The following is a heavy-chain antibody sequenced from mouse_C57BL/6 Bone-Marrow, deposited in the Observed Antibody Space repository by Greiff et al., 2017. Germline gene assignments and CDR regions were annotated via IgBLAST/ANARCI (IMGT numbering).Heavy chain of an antibody. D-gene: IGHD3-2*02. CDR1: GYTFTSYW. V-gene: IGHV1-61*01. CDR3: ARYGGAAQATPHFDY. J-gene: IGHJ2*01. CDR2: IYPSDSET. Sequence: QVQLQQPGAELVRPGSSVKLSCKASGYTFTSYWMDWVKQRPGQGLEWIGNIYPSDSETHYNQKFKDKATLTVDKSSSTAYMQLSSLTSEDSAVYYCARYGGAAQATPHFDYWGQGTTLTVSS.